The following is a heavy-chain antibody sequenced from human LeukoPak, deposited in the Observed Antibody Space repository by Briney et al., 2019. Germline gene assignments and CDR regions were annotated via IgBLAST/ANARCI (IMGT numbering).Heavy chain of an antibody. Sequence: ASVKVSCKASGYTFTTSGINWVRQAPGQGLEWMGCINVYNGNTNYAQKFQGRITMTRVTSTNTAYMELRSLKSDDTAVYYCARGLVVPAAMGEFDYWGQGTLIAVSS. V-gene: IGHV1-18*01. J-gene: IGHJ4*02. CDR2: INVYNGNT. D-gene: IGHD2-2*01. CDR3: ARGLVVPAAMGEFDY. CDR1: GYTFTTSG.